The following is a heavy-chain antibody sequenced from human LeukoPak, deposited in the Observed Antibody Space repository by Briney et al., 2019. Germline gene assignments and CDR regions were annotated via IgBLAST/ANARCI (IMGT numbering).Heavy chain of an antibody. J-gene: IGHJ4*02. Sequence: ETLSLTCTVSGDSISSYYWSWIRQPPGKGLEWVSAISGSGGRIYYGASVKGRFTISRDNSKNTLNLQMNSLRAEDTAVYYCATSKYSGSYWGQGTLVTVSS. CDR1: GDSISSYY. V-gene: IGHV3-23*01. D-gene: IGHD1-26*01. CDR2: ISGSGGRI. CDR3: ATSKYSGSY.